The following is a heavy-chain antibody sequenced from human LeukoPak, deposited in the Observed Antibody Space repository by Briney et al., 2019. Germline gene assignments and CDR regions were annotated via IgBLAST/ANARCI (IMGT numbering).Heavy chain of an antibody. V-gene: IGHV1-69*05. D-gene: IGHD5-24*01. Sequence: SVKVSCKASGGTFSSYAISWVRQAPGQGLEWMGGLIPIFGTANYAQKFQGRVTITTDESTSTAYMELSSLRSEDTAVYYCARLPRGGYNLLAPDDYWGQGTLVTVSS. CDR2: LIPIFGTA. J-gene: IGHJ4*02. CDR1: GGTFSSYA. CDR3: ARLPRGGYNLLAPDDY.